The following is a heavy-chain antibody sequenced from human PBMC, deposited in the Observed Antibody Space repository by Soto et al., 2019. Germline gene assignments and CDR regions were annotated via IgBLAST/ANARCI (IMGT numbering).Heavy chain of an antibody. J-gene: IGHJ6*02. CDR1: GYSFTSYW. D-gene: IGHD3-10*01. CDR3: ARSFSPYYYGSGSEFYGMDV. Sequence: PGESLKISCKGSGYSFTSYWIGWVRQMPGKGLEWMGIIYPGDSDTRYSPSFQGQVTISADKSISTAYLQWSSLKASDTAMYYCARSFSPYYYGSGSEFYGMDVWGQGTTVTAP. CDR2: IYPGDSDT. V-gene: IGHV5-51*01.